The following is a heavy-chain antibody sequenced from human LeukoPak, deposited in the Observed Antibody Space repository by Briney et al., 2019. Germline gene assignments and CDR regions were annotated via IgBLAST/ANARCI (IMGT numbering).Heavy chain of an antibody. CDR1: GFTLSSHT. Sequence: GGSLRLSCAASGFTLSSHTMNWVRQAPGKGLEWVSGISGSDGGTYHADSVKGRFSISRDNSKNKVDLLMNSLRVEDTAVYYCARVAAAAGSTKLDFHFYYMDVWGTGTTVTIAS. CDR3: ARVAAAAGSTKLDFHFYYMDV. J-gene: IGHJ6*03. CDR2: ISGSDGGT. V-gene: IGHV3-23*01. D-gene: IGHD6-13*01.